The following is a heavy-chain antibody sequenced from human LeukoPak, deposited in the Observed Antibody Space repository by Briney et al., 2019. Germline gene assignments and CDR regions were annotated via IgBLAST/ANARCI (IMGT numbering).Heavy chain of an antibody. J-gene: IGHJ4*02. CDR2: IDSSGGT. CDR3: VRDGYSTAWGYYSDS. D-gene: IGHD4-11*01. Sequence: SETLSLTCTDSGASISNYQWSWIRQTAGKRLEWIGHIDSSGGTYYNPSLKSGVTMSVDTSKNQVLVKLTSVTAADTAVYYCVRDGYSTAWGYYSDSWGQGILVTVSS. V-gene: IGHV4-4*07. CDR1: GASISNYQ.